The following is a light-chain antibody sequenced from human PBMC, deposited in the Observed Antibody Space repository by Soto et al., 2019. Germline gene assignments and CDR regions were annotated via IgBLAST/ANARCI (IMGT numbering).Light chain of an antibody. CDR2: GAS. V-gene: IGKV3-15*01. CDR3: QQGHNWPLT. J-gene: IGKJ2*01. CDR1: QSINSE. Sequence: EIVMTQSPATLSLSPGERAALSCRASQSINSELAWYQQKPGQPPRLLIHGASTRATGVPARFTGSESGSEFTLTISGLQSEDVAVYYCQQGHNWPLTFGQGTRLEI.